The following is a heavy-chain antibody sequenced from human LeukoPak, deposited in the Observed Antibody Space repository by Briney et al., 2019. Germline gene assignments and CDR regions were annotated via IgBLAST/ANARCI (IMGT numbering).Heavy chain of an antibody. CDR1: GFTFSSYE. V-gene: IGHV3-48*03. D-gene: IGHD4-17*01. J-gene: IGHJ4*02. Sequence: PGGSLRLCCAASGFTFSSYEMNWVRQAPGKGLEWVSYISSSGSTIYYADSVKGRFTISRDNAKNSLYLQMNSLRAEDTAVYYCARDFDGDYYFDYWGQGTLVTVSS. CDR3: ARDFDGDYYFDY. CDR2: ISSSGSTI.